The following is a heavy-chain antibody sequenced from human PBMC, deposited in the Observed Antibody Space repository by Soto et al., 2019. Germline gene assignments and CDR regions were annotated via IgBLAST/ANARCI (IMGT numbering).Heavy chain of an antibody. CDR3: STDLGYYGLDV. J-gene: IGHJ6*02. CDR2: LKSKTDGETR. V-gene: IGHV3-15*01. CDR1: GFPFSNGW. Sequence: EVQLVESGGDLVKPGGSLRLSCAASGFPFSNGWMSWVRQAPGKGLEWVGRLKSKTDGETRDYAGPVKDRFTISRDDSKKTLYLQMNSLKTEDTAVDYCSTDLGYYGLDVWGQGTKVTVSS. D-gene: IGHD2-15*01.